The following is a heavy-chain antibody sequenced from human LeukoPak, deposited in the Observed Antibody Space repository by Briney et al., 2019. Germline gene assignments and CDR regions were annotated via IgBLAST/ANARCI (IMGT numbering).Heavy chain of an antibody. J-gene: IGHJ3*02. V-gene: IGHV4-30-2*01. Sequence: SETLSLTCAVSGGSISSGGYSWSWIRQRPGKGLEWIGYIYHSGSTYYNPSLKSRVTISVDRSKNQFSLKLSSVTAADTAVYYCARSRRDTAMGYDAFDIWGQGTMVTVSS. CDR2: IYHSGST. CDR3: ARSRRDTAMGYDAFDI. CDR1: GGSISSGGYS. D-gene: IGHD5-18*01.